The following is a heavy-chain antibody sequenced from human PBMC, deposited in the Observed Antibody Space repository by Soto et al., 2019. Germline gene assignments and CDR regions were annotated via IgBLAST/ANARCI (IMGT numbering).Heavy chain of an antibody. D-gene: IGHD6-19*01. V-gene: IGHV1-2*04. CDR1: GYTFTGYY. CDR2: INPNSGGT. J-gene: IGHJ6*02. CDR3: AREGIAVAGTGYYYYGMDV. Sequence: QVQLVQSGAEVKKPGASVKVSCKASGYTFTGYYMHWVRQAPGQGLEWMGWINPNSGGTNYAQKLQGWVTMTRDTSISTAYMELSRLRSDDTAVYYCAREGIAVAGTGYYYYGMDVWGQGTTVTVSS.